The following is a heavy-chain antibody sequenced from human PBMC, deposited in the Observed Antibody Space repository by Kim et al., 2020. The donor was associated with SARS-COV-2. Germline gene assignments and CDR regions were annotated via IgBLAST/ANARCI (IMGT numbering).Heavy chain of an antibody. CDR1: GGSISSSSYY. V-gene: IGHV4-39*07. CDR2: IYYSGST. CDR3: ARVKSSYYYYGMDV. J-gene: IGHJ6*02. Sequence: SETLSLTCTVSGGSISSSSYYWGWIRQPPGKGLEWIGSIYYSGSTYYNPSLKSRVTISVDTSKNQFSLKLSSVTAADTAVYYCARVKSSYYYYGMDVWGQGTTVTVSS. D-gene: IGHD3-10*01.